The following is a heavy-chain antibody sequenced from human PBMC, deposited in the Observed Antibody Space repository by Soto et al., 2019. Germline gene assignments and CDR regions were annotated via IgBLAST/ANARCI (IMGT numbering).Heavy chain of an antibody. CDR1: GCTFSSYD. J-gene: IGHJ6*02. V-gene: IGHV3-13*01. CDR3: ARAFNMVTTGSRYYGMDV. D-gene: IGHD4-4*01. Sequence: GGSLRLSCAASGCTFSSYDMHWVRQATGKGLEWVSAIGTAGDTYYPGSVKGRFTISRENAKNSLYLQMNSLRAEDTAVYYCARAFNMVTTGSRYYGMDVWGQGTTVTVSS. CDR2: IGTAGDT.